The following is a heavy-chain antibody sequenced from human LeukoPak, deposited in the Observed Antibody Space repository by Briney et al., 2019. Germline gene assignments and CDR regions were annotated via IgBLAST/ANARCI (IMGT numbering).Heavy chain of an antibody. CDR2: LSSSSSYI. CDR1: GFTFSSYS. D-gene: IGHD6-13*01. J-gene: IGHJ4*02. Sequence: GGSLRLSCASSGFTFSSYSMNWVRQAPGKWLEWVSSLSSSSSYIYYADSVKGRFTISRDNAKNSLYLQMNSLRAEDTAVYYCARDWYSRQYYFDYWGQGTLVTVSS. V-gene: IGHV3-21*01. CDR3: ARDWYSRQYYFDY.